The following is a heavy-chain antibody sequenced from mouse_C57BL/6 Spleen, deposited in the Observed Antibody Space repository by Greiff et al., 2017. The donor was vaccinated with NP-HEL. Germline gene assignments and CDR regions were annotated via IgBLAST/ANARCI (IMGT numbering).Heavy chain of an antibody. CDR3: VPRTVVSPFDA. CDR1: GFNIKDDY. Sequence: VQLQQSGAELVRPGASVKLSCTASGFNIKDDYMHWVKQRPEQGLEWIGWIDPENGDTEYASKFQGKATITADTSSNTAYLQLSSLTSEDTAVYYCVPRTVVSPFDAWGQGTTLTVSS. D-gene: IGHD1-1*01. CDR2: IDPENGDT. V-gene: IGHV14-4*01. J-gene: IGHJ2*01.